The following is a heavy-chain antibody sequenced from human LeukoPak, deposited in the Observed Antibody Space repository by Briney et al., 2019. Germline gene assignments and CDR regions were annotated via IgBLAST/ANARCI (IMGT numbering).Heavy chain of an antibody. J-gene: IGHJ4*02. Sequence: KPSETLSLTCTVSGGSISSYYWSWIRQPPGKGLEWIGYIYYSGSTNYNPSLKSRVTISVDTSKNQFSLKLSPVTAADTAVYYCAIIAAAAPLFDYWGQGTLVTVSS. CDR1: GGSISSYY. V-gene: IGHV4-59*12. CDR3: AIIAAAAPLFDY. CDR2: IYYSGST. D-gene: IGHD6-13*01.